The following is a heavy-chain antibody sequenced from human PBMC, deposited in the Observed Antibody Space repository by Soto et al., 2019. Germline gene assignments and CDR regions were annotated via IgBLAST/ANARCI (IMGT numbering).Heavy chain of an antibody. CDR2: ISSSGGRT. D-gene: IGHD7-27*01. Sequence: EVQLLESGGGLVQPGGSLRLSCAASGFTFSSYTMSWVRQGPGKGLEWVSGISSSGGRTVYADSVKGRFTISRDNFKTTLYLQMNSLRAEDTAVYYCARGWGDYWGQGTPVTVSS. V-gene: IGHV3-23*01. J-gene: IGHJ4*02. CDR3: ARGWGDY. CDR1: GFTFSSYT.